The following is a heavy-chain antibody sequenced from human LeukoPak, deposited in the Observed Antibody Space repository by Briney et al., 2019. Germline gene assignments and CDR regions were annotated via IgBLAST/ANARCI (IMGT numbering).Heavy chain of an antibody. V-gene: IGHV3-33*08. CDR1: GFTFSSYA. CDR2: IWYDGSNK. J-gene: IGHJ6*02. D-gene: IGHD2-15*01. Sequence: PGGSLRLSCAASGFTFSSYAMSWVRQAPGKGLEWVAVIWYDGSNKYYADSVKGRFTISRDNSKNTLYLQMNSLRAEDTAVYYCARDQGYCSGGSCFYYYYYGMDVWGQGTTVTVSS. CDR3: ARDQGYCSGGSCFYYYYYGMDV.